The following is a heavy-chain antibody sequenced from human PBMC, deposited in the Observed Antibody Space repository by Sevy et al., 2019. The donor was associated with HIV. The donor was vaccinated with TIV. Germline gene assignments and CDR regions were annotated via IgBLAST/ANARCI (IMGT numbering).Heavy chain of an antibody. Sequence: GGSLRLSCGASDFISENYWMTWVRQTSGQGLEWVATIKLDGSDKYYGDSVKGRFTISRDNSKKSLYLQMNSLRAEDTAVYFCARGHYAMDVWGQGTTVTVSS. J-gene: IGHJ6*02. CDR3: ARGHYAMDV. V-gene: IGHV3-7*03. CDR1: DFISENYW. CDR2: IKLDGSDK.